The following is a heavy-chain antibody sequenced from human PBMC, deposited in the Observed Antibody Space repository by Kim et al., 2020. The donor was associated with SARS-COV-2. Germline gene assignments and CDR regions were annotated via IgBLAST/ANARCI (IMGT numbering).Heavy chain of an antibody. D-gene: IGHD2-8*01. Sequence: GRFTISRENAKNTLYLQMTSLRGEDTAVYYCARDLHFCTTGVCPYYYVMDVWGQGTTVTVSS. J-gene: IGHJ6*02. CDR3: ARDLHFCTTGVCPYYYVMDV. V-gene: IGHV3-30*07.